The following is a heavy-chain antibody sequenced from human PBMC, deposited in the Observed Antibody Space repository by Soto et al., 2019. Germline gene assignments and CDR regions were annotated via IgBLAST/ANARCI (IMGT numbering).Heavy chain of an antibody. Sequence: QVQLVQSGAEVKKPGSSVKVSCKASGGTFSSYAISWVRQAPGQGLEWMGGIIPNFGTANYAQKFQGRVTITADESTSTVYMELSSLRSEDTAVYYCARDPLDSYGYFDYWGQGTLVTVSS. CDR1: GGTFSSYA. D-gene: IGHD5-18*01. V-gene: IGHV1-69*12. CDR3: ARDPLDSYGYFDY. CDR2: IIPNFGTA. J-gene: IGHJ4*02.